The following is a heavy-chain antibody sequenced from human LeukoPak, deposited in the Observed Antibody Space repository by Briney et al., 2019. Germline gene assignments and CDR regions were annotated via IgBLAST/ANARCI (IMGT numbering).Heavy chain of an antibody. V-gene: IGHV3-20*04. CDR1: GFNFDDYV. CDR2: INWNGGSR. D-gene: IGHD3-22*01. CDR3: ASYYDSSGYYLFDI. Sequence: GGSLRLSCAASGFNFDDYVMTWVRQAPGKGLEWVSGINWNGGSRGYADSVKGRFTISRDNAKNSLYLQMDSLRAEDTALYYCASYYDSSGYYLFDIWGQGTMVTVSS. J-gene: IGHJ3*02.